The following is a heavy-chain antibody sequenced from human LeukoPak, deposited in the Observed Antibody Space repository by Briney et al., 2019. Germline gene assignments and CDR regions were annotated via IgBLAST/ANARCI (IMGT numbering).Heavy chain of an antibody. Sequence: ASVKVSCKASGYTFTSYDINWVRQAPGQGLEWMGRIIPILGIANYAQKFQGRVTITADKSTSTAYMELSSLRSEDTAVYYCARLDTAMSIDYWGQGTLVTVSS. J-gene: IGHJ4*02. CDR1: GYTFTSYD. V-gene: IGHV1-69*04. CDR3: ARLDTAMSIDY. CDR2: IIPILGIA. D-gene: IGHD5-18*01.